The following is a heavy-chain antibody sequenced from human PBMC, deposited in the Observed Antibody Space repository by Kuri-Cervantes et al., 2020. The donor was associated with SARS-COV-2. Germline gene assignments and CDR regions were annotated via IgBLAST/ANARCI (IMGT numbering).Heavy chain of an antibody. D-gene: IGHD1-1*01. J-gene: IGHJ3*02. CDR3: ARDIGDWNPDGFDI. V-gene: IGHV1-8*02. CDR1: GDRFSSFS. Sequence: SVKVSCKTPGDRFSSFSTTWLRQASGQGLEWMGWMNPDTGNAGYAQKFQGRATMTRITSISTVYMELSSLRFEDAAVYYCARDIGDWNPDGFDIWGQGTMVTVSS. CDR2: MNPDTGNA.